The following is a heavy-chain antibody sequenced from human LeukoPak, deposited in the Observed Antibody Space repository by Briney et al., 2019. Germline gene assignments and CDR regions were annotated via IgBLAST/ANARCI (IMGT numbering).Heavy chain of an antibody. CDR1: GFSLSSYA. J-gene: IGHJ4*02. CDR3: ARDYYDSGSYGGISFDN. Sequence: PGGSLRLSCAASGFSLSSYAMSWVRQAPGKGLEWVSGINNHDGNTYNADSVKGRFIISRDDSKNTLYLQMNSLRAEDTAVYYCARDYYDSGSYGGISFDNWGQGTLVTVSS. CDR2: INNHDGNT. V-gene: IGHV3-23*01. D-gene: IGHD3-10*01.